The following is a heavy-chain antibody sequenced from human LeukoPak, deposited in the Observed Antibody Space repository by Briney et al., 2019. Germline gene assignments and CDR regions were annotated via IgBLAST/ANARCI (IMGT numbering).Heavy chain of an antibody. V-gene: IGHV3-23*01. CDR1: GFTFSNFP. Sequence: GGSLRLSCAASGFTFSNFPMFWVRQAPGKGLEWVSAITGRGGGTYYADSVKGRFTISRDNSKNTLYLQMNSLRAEDTAVYYCARGYCSSTSCLAFDPWGQGTLVTVSS. D-gene: IGHD2-2*01. CDR2: ITGRGGGT. J-gene: IGHJ5*02. CDR3: ARGYCSSTSCLAFDP.